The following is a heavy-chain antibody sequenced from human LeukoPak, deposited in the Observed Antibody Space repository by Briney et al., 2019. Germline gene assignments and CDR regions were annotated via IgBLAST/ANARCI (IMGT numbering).Heavy chain of an antibody. V-gene: IGHV1-69*04. Sequence: SVKVSCKASGGTFSSYAISWVRQAPGQGLEWMGRIIPILGIANYAQKLQGRVTITADKSTSTAYMELSSLRSEDTAVYYCARDGGITMVRGFDPWGQGTLVTVSS. CDR3: ARDGGITMVRGFDP. CDR2: IIPILGIA. J-gene: IGHJ5*02. D-gene: IGHD3-10*01. CDR1: GGTFSSYA.